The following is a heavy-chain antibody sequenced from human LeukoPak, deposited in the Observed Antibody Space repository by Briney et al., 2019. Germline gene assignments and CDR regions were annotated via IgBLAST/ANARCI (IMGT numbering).Heavy chain of an antibody. Sequence: ASVKVSCKASGYTFTSYDINWVRQATGRGLEWMGWMNPNSGNTGYAQKFQGRVTMTRNTSISTAYMELSSLRSEDTAVYYCARRSSSWPLGTDYWGQGTLVTVSS. CDR3: ARRSSSWPLGTDY. V-gene: IGHV1-8*01. CDR1: GYTFTSYD. D-gene: IGHD6-13*01. CDR2: MNPNSGNT. J-gene: IGHJ4*02.